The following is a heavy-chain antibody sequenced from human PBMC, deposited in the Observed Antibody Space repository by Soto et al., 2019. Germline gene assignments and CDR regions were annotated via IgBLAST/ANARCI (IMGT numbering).Heavy chain of an antibody. Sequence: TGGSLRLSCAASGLTFSSYGMHWVRQAPGKGLEWVAVISYDGSNKYYADSVKGRFTISRDNSKNTLYLQMNSLRAEDTAVYYCAKDRLNNYYGSGAPIDYWGQGTLVTVSS. V-gene: IGHV3-30*18. CDR2: ISYDGSNK. CDR1: GLTFSSYG. J-gene: IGHJ4*02. D-gene: IGHD3-10*01. CDR3: AKDRLNNYYGSGAPIDY.